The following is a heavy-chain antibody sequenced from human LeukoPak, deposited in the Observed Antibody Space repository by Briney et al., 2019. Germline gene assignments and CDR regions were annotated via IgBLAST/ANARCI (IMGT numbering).Heavy chain of an antibody. J-gene: IGHJ4*02. V-gene: IGHV4-61*02. D-gene: IGHD3-10*01. CDR2: IYTSGST. Sequence: SETLSLTCTVSGGSISSGSYYWSWIRQPAGKGLEWIGRIYTSGSTNYNPSLKSRVTISVDTSKNQFSLKLSSVTAADTAVYYCARGPKRGVRGGYFDYWGQGTLVTVSS. CDR1: GGSISSGSYY. CDR3: ARGPKRGVRGGYFDY.